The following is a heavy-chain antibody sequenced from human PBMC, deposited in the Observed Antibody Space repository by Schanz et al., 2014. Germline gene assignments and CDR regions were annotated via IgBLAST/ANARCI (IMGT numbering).Heavy chain of an antibody. D-gene: IGHD6-13*01. CDR2: ISGSGGST. V-gene: IGHV3-23*04. J-gene: IGHJ4*01. Sequence: VQLVESGGGVVQPGRSLRLSCAASGFTFNSYAMTWVSQAPGKGLEWVSGISGSGGSTYYADSVKGRFTISRDYSKNTLYLQMSSLRADDTAVYYCAREQIMAAAGLVDYWGHGTLVTVSS. CDR3: AREQIMAAAGLVDY. CDR1: GFTFNSYA.